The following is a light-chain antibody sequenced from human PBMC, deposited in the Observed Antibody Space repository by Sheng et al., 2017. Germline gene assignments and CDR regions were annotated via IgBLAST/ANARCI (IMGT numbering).Light chain of an antibody. Sequence: SYEVTQPPSVSVSPGQTASISCSGYKLGDKYVCWYQQKPGQSPVVVMYENTKRPSGIPERFSGSNSGNTAALTISGTQAMDEADYYCQAWDTSSASWVFGGGTRLTVL. J-gene: IGLJ3*02. CDR2: ENT. CDR1: KLGDKY. CDR3: QAWDTSSASWV. V-gene: IGLV3-1*01.